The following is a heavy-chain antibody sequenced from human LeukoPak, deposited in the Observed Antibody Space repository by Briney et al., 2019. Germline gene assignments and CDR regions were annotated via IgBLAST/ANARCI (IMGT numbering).Heavy chain of an antibody. CDR3: ARETGARRYSSSQGAFDY. V-gene: IGHV4-38-2*02. CDR2: IYHSGST. CDR1: GYSISSGYY. D-gene: IGHD6-6*01. Sequence: SETLSLTCTVSGYSISSGYYWGWIRQPPGKGLEWIGSIYHSGSTYYNPSLKSRVTISVDTSKNQFSLKLSSVTAADTAVYYCARETGARRYSSSQGAFDYWGQGTLVTVSS. J-gene: IGHJ4*02.